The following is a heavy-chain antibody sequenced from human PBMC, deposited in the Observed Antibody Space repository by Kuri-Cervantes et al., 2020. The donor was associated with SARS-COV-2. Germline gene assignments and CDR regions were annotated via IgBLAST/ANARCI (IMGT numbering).Heavy chain of an antibody. D-gene: IGHD3-22*01. CDR2: IDWDDDK. V-gene: IGHV2-70*11. CDR3: ARNSYYYDSSGYYYFDY. Sequence: TLSLTCTVSGGSISSHYWSWIRQPPGKALEWLARIDWDDDKYYSTSLKTRLTISKDTSKNQVVLTMTNMDPVDTATYYCARNSYYYDSSGYYYFDYWGQGTLVTVSS. J-gene: IGHJ4*02. CDR1: GGSISSHYW.